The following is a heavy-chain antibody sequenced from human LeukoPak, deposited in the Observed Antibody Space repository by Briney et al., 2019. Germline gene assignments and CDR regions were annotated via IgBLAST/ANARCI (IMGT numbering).Heavy chain of an antibody. CDR2: IYYSGST. CDR3: ARVLGGARSSGYSILHFDY. CDR1: GGSISSGGYY. D-gene: IGHD3-22*01. Sequence: SETLSLTCTVSGGSISSGGYYWSWIRQHPGKGLEWIGYIYYSGSTYYNPSLKSRVTISVDTSKNQFSLKLSSVTAADTAVYYCARVLGGARSSGYSILHFDYWGQGTLVTVSS. J-gene: IGHJ4*02. V-gene: IGHV4-31*03.